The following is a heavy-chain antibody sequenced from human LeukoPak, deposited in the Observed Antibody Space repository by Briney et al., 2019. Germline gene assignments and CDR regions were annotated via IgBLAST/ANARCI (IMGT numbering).Heavy chain of an antibody. V-gene: IGHV1-69*13. Sequence: ASVKVSCKASGGTFSSYAISWVRQAPGQGLEWMGGIIPIFGTANYAQKFQGRDTITADESTSTAYMELSSLRSEDTAVYYCARGTTALMDVWGKGTTVTVSS. CDR3: ARGTTALMDV. J-gene: IGHJ6*03. CDR1: GGTFSSYA. CDR2: IIPIFGTA. D-gene: IGHD2-21*02.